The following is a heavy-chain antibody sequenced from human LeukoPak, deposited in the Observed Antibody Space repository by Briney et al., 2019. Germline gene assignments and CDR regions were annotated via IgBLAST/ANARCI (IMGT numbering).Heavy chain of an antibody. V-gene: IGHV3-30*03. D-gene: IGHD1-26*01. CDR1: GFTFSTYG. CDR3: ARRTRGSWVDY. J-gene: IGHJ4*02. CDR2: ISYDGSNK. Sequence: PGGSLRLSCAASGFTFSTYGMHWVRQAPGKGLGWVAVISYDGSNKYYADSVKGRFTISRDNSKNTLSLQMNSLRAEDTAVYYCARRTRGSWVDYWGQGTLVTVSS.